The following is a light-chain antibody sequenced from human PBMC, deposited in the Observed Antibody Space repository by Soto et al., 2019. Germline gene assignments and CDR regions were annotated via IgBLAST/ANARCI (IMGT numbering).Light chain of an antibody. V-gene: IGKV3-15*01. CDR1: QSVYNY. Sequence: IVMTQSPATLSVSPGERATLSCKASQSVYNYLAWYQLKPGQAPRLLIYDTSTRATGIPARFSGSGSGTDFTLTINSLQSEDFAVYYCQQLYKWPPIFGPGTKVDSK. CDR3: QQLYKWPPI. CDR2: DTS. J-gene: IGKJ3*01.